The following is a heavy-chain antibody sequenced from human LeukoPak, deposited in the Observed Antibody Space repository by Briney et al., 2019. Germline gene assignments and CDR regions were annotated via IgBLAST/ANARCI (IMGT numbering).Heavy chain of an antibody. J-gene: IGHJ4*02. Sequence: GASVKVSCKASGYTFTSFDINWVRQAAGQGLEWMGWMNPYSGNTGYAEKFRGRVTMTRDTSTRTAYMELGNLRSEDTAFYYCARGHYSDGSGYRKEFDYWGQGTLVTVSS. CDR2: MNPYSGNT. CDR1: GYTFTSFD. V-gene: IGHV1-8*01. CDR3: ARGHYSDGSGYRKEFDY. D-gene: IGHD3-22*01.